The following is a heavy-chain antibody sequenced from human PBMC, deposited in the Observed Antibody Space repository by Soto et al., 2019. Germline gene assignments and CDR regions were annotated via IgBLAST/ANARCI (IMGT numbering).Heavy chain of an antibody. CDR3: ARLRKSSGYDLFDY. D-gene: IGHD5-12*01. J-gene: IGHJ4*02. CDR1: GGSISTYY. V-gene: IGHV4-59*08. CDR2: IYYSGST. Sequence: QVQLQESGPGLVKPSGTLSLTCTVSGGSISTYYWSWIRQPPGKGLEWIGYIYYSGSTNYNHSLKSRVTISVDTSESQFSLKLKYVTAADTAVYYCARLRKSSGYDLFDYWGQGTLVTVST.